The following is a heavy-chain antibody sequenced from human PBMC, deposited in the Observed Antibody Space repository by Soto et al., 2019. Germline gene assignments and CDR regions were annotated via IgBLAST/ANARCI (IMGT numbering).Heavy chain of an antibody. V-gene: IGHV3-48*03. Sequence: EVQLVESGGGLVQPGGSLRLSCAASGFTFSSYEMNWVRQAPGKGLEWVSYISSSGSTIYYADSVKGRFTISRDNAKNSLYLQMNSLRAEDTAVYYCARESGSSGYYYFGGLPFFDYWGQGTLVTVSS. D-gene: IGHD3-22*01. CDR1: GFTFSSYE. J-gene: IGHJ4*02. CDR3: ARESGSSGYYYFGGLPFFDY. CDR2: ISSSGSTI.